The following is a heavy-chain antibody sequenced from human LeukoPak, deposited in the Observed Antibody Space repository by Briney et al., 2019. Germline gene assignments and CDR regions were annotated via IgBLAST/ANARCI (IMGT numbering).Heavy chain of an antibody. V-gene: IGHV4-59*08. CDR1: GGSISKYF. CDR3: ARLLRGDTGGYFDY. J-gene: IGHJ4*02. Sequence: PSETLSLTCTVSGGSISKYFWSWIRQPPGKELGWIGSVDKSGSTKYNPSLKSQVTISVDTSKNQFSLRLSSVTAADTAVYYCARLLRGDTGGYFDYWGQGTLVTVSS. D-gene: IGHD2-21*02. CDR2: VDKSGST.